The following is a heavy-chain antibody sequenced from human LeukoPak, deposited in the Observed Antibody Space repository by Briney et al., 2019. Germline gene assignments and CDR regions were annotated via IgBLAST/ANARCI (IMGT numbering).Heavy chain of an antibody. J-gene: IGHJ4*02. CDR2: IIRSKSYI. Sequence: PGGSLRLSCAASGFTFSSYSMNWVRQAPGKGLEWGSSIIRSKSYIYSADSVKGRFTISRDNSKNTLYLQMNSLRAEDTAVYYCARGPSGYHNTGGQGTLVTVSS. CDR1: GFTFSSYS. V-gene: IGHV3-21*01. CDR3: ARGPSGYHNT. D-gene: IGHD5-12*01.